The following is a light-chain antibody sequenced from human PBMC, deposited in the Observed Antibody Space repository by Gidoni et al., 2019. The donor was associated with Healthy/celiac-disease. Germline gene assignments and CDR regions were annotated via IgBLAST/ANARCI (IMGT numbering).Light chain of an antibody. V-gene: IGKV1-39*01. CDR1: QSISSY. J-gene: IGKJ1*01. Sequence: IQMTQSPSSLSASVGDRVTITCRASQSISSYLNWYQQKPGKAPKLLIYAASSLQSGVPSRFSGSGSGTDFTLTISSRQPEEFATYYCQQSYSTLWTFGQGTKVEIK. CDR3: QQSYSTLWT. CDR2: AAS.